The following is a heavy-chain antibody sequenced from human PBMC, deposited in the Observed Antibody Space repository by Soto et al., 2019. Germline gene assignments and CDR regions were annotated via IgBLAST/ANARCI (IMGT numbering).Heavy chain of an antibody. Sequence: SETLSLTCTVSGGSIFSSYWTWIRQPPGKGLEWIGNVYYSGITNYNPSLKSQITISVDTSKNQFSLNLTSVTAADTAVYYCARLPAASSWFDPWGQGTLVTVSS. D-gene: IGHD2-15*01. CDR2: VYYSGIT. V-gene: IGHV4-59*01. CDR1: GGSIFSSY. CDR3: ARLPAASSWFDP. J-gene: IGHJ5*02.